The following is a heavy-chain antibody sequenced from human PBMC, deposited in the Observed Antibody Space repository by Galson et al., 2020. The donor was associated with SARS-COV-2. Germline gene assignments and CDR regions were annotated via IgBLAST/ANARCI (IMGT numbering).Heavy chain of an antibody. D-gene: IGHD3-16*01. V-gene: IGHV4-59*13. CDR3: ARRRLGGYADWYFDL. Sequence: SETLSLTCTVSGGSISSYYWSWIRQPPGKGLEWIGYIYYSGSTNYNPSLKSRVTISVDTSKNQFSLKLSSVTAADTAVYYCARRRLGGYADWYFDLWGRGTLVTVSS. J-gene: IGHJ2*01. CDR2: IYYSGST. CDR1: GGSISSYY.